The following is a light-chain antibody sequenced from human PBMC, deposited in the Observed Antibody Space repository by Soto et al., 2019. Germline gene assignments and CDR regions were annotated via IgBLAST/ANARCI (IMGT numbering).Light chain of an antibody. V-gene: IGLV8-61*01. Sequence: QTVVTQEPSFSVSPGGTVTLTCGLSSGSVSTSFYPSWYQQTPGQAPRTLIDTTYTRSSGVPDRFSGSILGNKAALTITGAQADDESDYYCVLYMGSGIWVFGGGTQLTVL. J-gene: IGLJ3*02. CDR1: SGSVSTSFY. CDR2: TTY. CDR3: VLYMGSGIWV.